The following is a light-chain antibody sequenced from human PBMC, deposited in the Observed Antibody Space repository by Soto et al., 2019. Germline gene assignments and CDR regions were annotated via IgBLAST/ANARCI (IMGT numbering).Light chain of an antibody. V-gene: IGLV2-8*01. J-gene: IGLJ1*01. CDR1: SSDVGGHNY. CDR2: EVT. Sequence: QSPLTQPPSASGAPGQSLTISCTGTSSDVGGHNYVSWYPRHPGKAPKLIIFEVTKRPSGVPDRFSGSKSGNTATLTVSGLQAEDEAEYHCSSFAGNNNLVFGTGTKVTVL. CDR3: SSFAGNNNLV.